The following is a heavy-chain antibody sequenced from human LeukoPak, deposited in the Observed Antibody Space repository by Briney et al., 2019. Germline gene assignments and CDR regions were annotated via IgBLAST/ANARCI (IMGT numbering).Heavy chain of an antibody. V-gene: IGHV1-18*01. CDR3: ARDQAFGGVIALDY. J-gene: IGHJ4*02. CDR1: GYTFTNYG. D-gene: IGHD3-16*02. Sequence: ASVKVSCKASGYTFTNYGISWVRQAPGQGLEWMGWISAYNGNTNYAQKLQGRVTMTTDTSTSTAYMELRSLRSDDTAVYYCARDQAFGGVIALDYWGQGTLVTVSS. CDR2: ISAYNGNT.